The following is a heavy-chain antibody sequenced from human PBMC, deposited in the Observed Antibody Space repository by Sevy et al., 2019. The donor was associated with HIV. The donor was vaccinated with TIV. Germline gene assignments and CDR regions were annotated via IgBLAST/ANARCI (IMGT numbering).Heavy chain of an antibody. CDR2: INQGGSQE. J-gene: IGHJ1*01. Sequence: GGSLRLSCAASGLTFSSYWMTWVRQAPGKGLEWVANINQGGSQEYYVDSVKGRFTISRDNAKNSLYLQMNSLRAEDTAVYYCTSILPAGVPAEYLQHWGQGTLVTVSS. D-gene: IGHD2-2*01. V-gene: IGHV3-7*01. CDR3: TSILPAGVPAEYLQH. CDR1: GLTFSSYW.